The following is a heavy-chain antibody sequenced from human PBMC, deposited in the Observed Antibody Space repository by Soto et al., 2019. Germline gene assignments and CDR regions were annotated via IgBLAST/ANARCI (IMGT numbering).Heavy chain of an antibody. CDR2: VTDNGRST. V-gene: IGHV3-23*01. J-gene: IGHJ4*02. CDR1: GFTFSRDG. D-gene: IGHD1-26*01. Sequence: GGSLRLSCAASGFTFSRDGMSWVRQAPGKGLEWVSLVTDNGRSTYYADSVKGRFTISRDNTKNTLFLQMNSLRAEDTAVYYCAKERPTTTAFYYWGQGALVTVAS. CDR3: AKERPTTTAFYY.